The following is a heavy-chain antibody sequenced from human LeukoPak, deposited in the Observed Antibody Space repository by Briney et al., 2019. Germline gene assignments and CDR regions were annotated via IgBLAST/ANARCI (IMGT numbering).Heavy chain of an antibody. D-gene: IGHD3-16*01. V-gene: IGHV1-3*01. CDR2: IYGSNAAT. CDR3: ARGDWGWYCDL. CDR1: GYTFTSYA. J-gene: IGHJ2*01. Sequence: ASVKVSCTASGYTFTSYAMHWVRQAPGQGLEWMGCIYGSNAATRQSQKFQGRLTISRDTSAATGYMELNSLRSEDTAVYFCARGDWGWYCDLWGRGTLVTVSS.